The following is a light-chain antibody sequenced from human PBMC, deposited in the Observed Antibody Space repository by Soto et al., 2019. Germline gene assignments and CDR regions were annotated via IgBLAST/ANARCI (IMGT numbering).Light chain of an antibody. Sequence: DIVMTQSPATLSVSPGERSTLFCGAGQSVITNLAWYQRRPGKAPRLLIHGASTRASGIPARFSGGGSGTEFTLTISSLQSEDFEVYYCQQYNTSPRTFGQGTKVDIK. J-gene: IGKJ1*01. V-gene: IGKV3-15*01. CDR2: GAS. CDR3: QQYNTSPRT. CDR1: QSVITN.